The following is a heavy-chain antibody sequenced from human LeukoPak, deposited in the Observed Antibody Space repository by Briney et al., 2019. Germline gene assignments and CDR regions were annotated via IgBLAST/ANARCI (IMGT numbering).Heavy chain of an antibody. Sequence: PGGSLRLSCAASGFTFSSYAMSWVRQAPGKGLEWVSAISGSGGSTYYADSVKGRFTISRDNSKNTLYLQMNSLRAEVTAVYYCAKPPGYSYGYIAGLDYWGQGTLVTVSS. CDR2: ISGSGGST. CDR3: AKPPGYSYGYIAGLDY. J-gene: IGHJ4*02. CDR1: GFTFSSYA. V-gene: IGHV3-23*01. D-gene: IGHD5-18*01.